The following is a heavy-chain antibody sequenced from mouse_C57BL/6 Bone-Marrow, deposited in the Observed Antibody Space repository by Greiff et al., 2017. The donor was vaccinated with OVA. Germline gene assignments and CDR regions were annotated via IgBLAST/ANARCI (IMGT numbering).Heavy chain of an antibody. Sequence: EVQVVESGGGLVQPGGSLKLSCAASGFTFSDYYMYWVRQTPEKRLEWVAYISNGGGSTYYPDTVKGRFTISRDNAKNTLYLQMSRLKSEDTAMYYCAREGGNWFAYWGQGTLVTVSA. V-gene: IGHV5-12*01. D-gene: IGHD2-1*01. CDR3: AREGGNWFAY. J-gene: IGHJ3*01. CDR1: GFTFSDYY. CDR2: ISNGGGST.